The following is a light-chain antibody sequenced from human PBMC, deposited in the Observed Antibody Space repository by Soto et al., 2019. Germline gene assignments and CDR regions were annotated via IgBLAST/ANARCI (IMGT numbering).Light chain of an antibody. J-gene: IGKJ5*01. CDR3: QQYSSSPIT. Sequence: EIVLTQSPGTLSLSQGERATLSCRASQSIGDNSAWYQQKPGLAPRLLIYHTSTRATGVPARFSGSGSGTEFTLTISRLEPEDFAVYYCQQYSSSPITFGQGTRLEIK. V-gene: IGKV3-20*01. CDR2: HTS. CDR1: QSIGDN.